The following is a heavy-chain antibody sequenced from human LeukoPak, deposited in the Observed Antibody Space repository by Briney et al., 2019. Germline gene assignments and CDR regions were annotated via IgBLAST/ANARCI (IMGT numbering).Heavy chain of an antibody. CDR3: ARSRGGESWFDP. D-gene: IGHD3-10*01. CDR2: IYYSGST. CDR1: GGSISSSSYY. Sequence: PSETLSLTCTVSGGSISSSSYYWGWIRQPPGKGLEWIGSIYYSGSTYYNPSLKSRVTISVDTSKNQFSLKLSSVTAADTAVYYCARSRGGESWFDPWGQGTLVTVSS. V-gene: IGHV4-39*01. J-gene: IGHJ5*02.